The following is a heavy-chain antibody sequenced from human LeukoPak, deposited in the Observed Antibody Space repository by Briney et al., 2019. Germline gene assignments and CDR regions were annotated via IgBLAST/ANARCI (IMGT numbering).Heavy chain of an antibody. CDR2: IIPIFGTA. CDR1: GGTFSSYA. D-gene: IGHD2-2*01. Sequence: GASVKVSCKASGGTFSSYAISWVRQAPGQGLEWMGGIIPIFGTANYAQKFQGRVTITTDESTSTAYMELSSLRSEDTAVYYCATEGKNCSSTSCYFGYWGQGTLVTVSS. V-gene: IGHV1-69*05. CDR3: ATEGKNCSSTSCYFGY. J-gene: IGHJ4*02.